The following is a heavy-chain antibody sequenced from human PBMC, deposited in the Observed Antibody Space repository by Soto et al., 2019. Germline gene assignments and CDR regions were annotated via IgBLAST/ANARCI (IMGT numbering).Heavy chain of an antibody. CDR3: AREAQVTMIVVVIPYYFDY. D-gene: IGHD3-22*01. Sequence: LXLSCAASVFTFSSYAMHSVRQAPCKGLEWVAVISYDGSNKYYADSVKGRFTISRDNSKNTLYLQMNSLRAEDTAVYYCAREAQVTMIVVVIPYYFDYWGQVTLVTVSS. CDR1: VFTFSSYA. V-gene: IGHV3-30-3*01. J-gene: IGHJ4*02. CDR2: ISYDGSNK.